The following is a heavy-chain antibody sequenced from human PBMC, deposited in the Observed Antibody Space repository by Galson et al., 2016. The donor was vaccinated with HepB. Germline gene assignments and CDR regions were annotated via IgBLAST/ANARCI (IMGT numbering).Heavy chain of an antibody. J-gene: IGHJ4*02. CDR3: ARGGGYSSGWYNF. Sequence: SLRLSCAASGFTFSNHWMTWVRQAPGKGLEWVSSISSGSAYKYYADSVKGRFTISRDNAKNSLYLQMNSLRVEDTAVYYCARGGGYSSGWYNFWGRGTLVTVSS. CDR2: ISSGSAYK. V-gene: IGHV3-21*01. CDR1: GFTFSNHW. D-gene: IGHD6-13*01.